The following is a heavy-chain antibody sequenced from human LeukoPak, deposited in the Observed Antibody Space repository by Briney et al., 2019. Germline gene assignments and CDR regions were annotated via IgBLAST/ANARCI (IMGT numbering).Heavy chain of an antibody. J-gene: IGHJ3*02. V-gene: IGHV4-4*02. CDR1: GDSISSSKW. D-gene: IGHD6-19*01. Sequence: ASGTLSLTCAVSGDSISSSKWWGWVRQPPKKGPEWIGEISDGGNTNLNPSLKSRVTISMDKSKNQFSLKLSSVTAADTAVYYCAREGIEQWLVREDAFDIWGQGTMVTVSS. CDR2: ISDGGNT. CDR3: AREGIEQWLVREDAFDI.